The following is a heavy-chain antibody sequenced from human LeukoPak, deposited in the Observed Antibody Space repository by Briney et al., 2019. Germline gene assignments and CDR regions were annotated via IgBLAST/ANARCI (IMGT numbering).Heavy chain of an antibody. V-gene: IGHV1-24*01. CDR3: ATDLDYGLGLTGNMDV. CDR2: FDPADDER. J-gene: IGHJ6*03. CDR1: GYIFTELS. D-gene: IGHD3-10*01. Sequence: ASVKVSCEVSGYIFTELSIHWVRQAPGKGLEWMGSFDPADDERIYAQKFQGRVIMTEDTSTDTAYLELSRLTSEDTAVYYCATDLDYGLGLTGNMDVWGKGTTVTVSS.